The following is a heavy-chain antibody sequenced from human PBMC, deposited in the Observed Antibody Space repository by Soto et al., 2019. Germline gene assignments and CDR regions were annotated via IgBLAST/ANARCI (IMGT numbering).Heavy chain of an antibody. V-gene: IGHV1-18*01. J-gene: IGHJ4*02. Sequence: QVQLVQSGAEVKKPGASVKVSCKASGYTFTSCGIRWVRQAPGQGLEWMGWISAYNGNTNYAQKLQGRVTMTPDTSTNTAYMELRNLRSDDTAVYYCARVIAAAADFDYWGQGTLVTVSS. CDR1: GYTFTSCG. D-gene: IGHD6-13*01. CDR2: ISAYNGNT. CDR3: ARVIAAAADFDY.